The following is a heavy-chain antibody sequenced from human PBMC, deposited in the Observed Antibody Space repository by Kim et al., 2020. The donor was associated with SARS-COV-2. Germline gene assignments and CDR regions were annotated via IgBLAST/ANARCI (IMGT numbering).Heavy chain of an antibody. D-gene: IGHD5-12*01. CDR3: VRDLSGYSTSSSAFDV. J-gene: IGHJ3*01. V-gene: IGHV3-30*07. Sequence: DSVQGRFTISRDNSKNTLYLQMNSLRAGDTAVYYCVRDLSGYSTSSSAFDVWGLGTLVTVSP.